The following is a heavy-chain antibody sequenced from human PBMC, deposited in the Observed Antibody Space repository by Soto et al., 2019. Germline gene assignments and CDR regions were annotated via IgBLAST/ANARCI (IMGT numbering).Heavy chain of an antibody. CDR2: VNAASGNT. Sequence: QVHLVQSGAEARKPGASVNVSCMASGFSLNTYVVHWVRQAPGQGLEWMGWVNAASGNTQTSQKFQGRLTLTRDTSANTAYMELSSLRTEDTAVYFCARRPLLESHFDYWGQGTRVAVSS. V-gene: IGHV1-3*01. CDR1: GFSLNTYV. J-gene: IGHJ4*02. CDR3: ARRPLLESHFDY.